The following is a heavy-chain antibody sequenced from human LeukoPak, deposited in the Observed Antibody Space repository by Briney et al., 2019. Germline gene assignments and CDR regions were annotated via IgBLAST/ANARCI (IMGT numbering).Heavy chain of an antibody. CDR1: GFTFSTYG. D-gene: IGHD4-11*01. V-gene: IGHV3-48*04. CDR3: ARTSGNYGSHFDY. J-gene: IGHJ4*02. CDR2: ISSSGSTI. Sequence: GGSLRLSCAASGFTFSTYGMNWVRQAPGKGLEWVSYISSSGSTIYYADSVKGRFTISRDNAKNSLYLQMNSLRAEDTAVYYCARTSGNYGSHFDYWGQGTLVTVSS.